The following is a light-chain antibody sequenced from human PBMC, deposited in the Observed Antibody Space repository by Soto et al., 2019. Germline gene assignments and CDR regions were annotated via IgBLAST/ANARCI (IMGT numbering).Light chain of an antibody. V-gene: IGKV1D-13*01. CDR3: QQFNNYSPST. CDR2: EAS. Sequence: IQMTQSPSSLSASGGDRVTITCRASQSISSYLNWYQQKPGKAPKLLIYEASILQSGVPSRFSGSGSGTEFTLTISSLQPEDFATYYCQQFNNYSPSTFGQGTKVDIK. J-gene: IGKJ1*01. CDR1: QSISSY.